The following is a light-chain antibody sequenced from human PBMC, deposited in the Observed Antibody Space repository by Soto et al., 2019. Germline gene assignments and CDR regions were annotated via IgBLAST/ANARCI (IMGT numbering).Light chain of an antibody. CDR1: QSVSSN. Sequence: EKVMTQSPATLSVSPGERATLSCTASQSVSSNLAWYQQKPGQAPSLLIYGASTRATGIPARFSGSGSGTDFTLTISSLEPEDFAVYYCQQRTNWLTFGGGTKVDIK. CDR3: QQRTNWLT. CDR2: GAS. J-gene: IGKJ4*01. V-gene: IGKV3-15*01.